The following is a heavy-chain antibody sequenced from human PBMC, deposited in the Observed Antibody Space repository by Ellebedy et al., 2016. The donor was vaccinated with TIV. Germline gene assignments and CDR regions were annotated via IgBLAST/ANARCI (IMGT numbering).Heavy chain of an antibody. D-gene: IGHD7-27*01. V-gene: IGHV3-9*01. CDR2: ISWRGHYI. CDR3: TKDLLRGIWGGSGRDY. Sequence: GGSLRLXCAASGFTFDDYAMHWVRQAPGKGLEWVSGISWRGHYIGYADSVRGRFTISRGNAKSSLYLQMNSLRIEDTAVYYCTKDLLRGIWGGSGRDYWGQGTLVTVSS. CDR1: GFTFDDYA. J-gene: IGHJ4*02.